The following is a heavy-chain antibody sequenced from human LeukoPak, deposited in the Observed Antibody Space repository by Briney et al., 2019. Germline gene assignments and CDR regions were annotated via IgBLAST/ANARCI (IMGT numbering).Heavy chain of an antibody. CDR2: IYYSGST. CDR1: GGSISSSSYY. V-gene: IGHV4-39*07. J-gene: IGHJ5*02. CDR3: ARVMAARREDLNWFDP. Sequence: PSETLSLTCTVSGGSISSSSYYWGWIRQPPGKGLEWIGSIYYSGSTYYNPSLKSRVTISVDTSKNQFSLKLSSVTAADTAVYYCARVMAARREDLNWFDPWGQGTLVTVSS. D-gene: IGHD6-6*01.